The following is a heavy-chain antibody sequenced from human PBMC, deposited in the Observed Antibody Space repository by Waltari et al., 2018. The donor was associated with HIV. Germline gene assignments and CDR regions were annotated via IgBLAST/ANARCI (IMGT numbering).Heavy chain of an antibody. CDR3: ARARYCSSISCSYFDD. V-gene: IGHV3-7*01. CDR2: IKEDGSEK. Sequence: VRLVESGGGWVQTGGSVRFPCVVSALRFRGYWMSWVRQARGKGLEWVANIKEDGSEKYYVDSVKGRFTISRDNAKNSLYLQMNSLRAEDTAMYYCARARYCSSISCSYFDDWGQGTLVTVSS. J-gene: IGHJ4*02. D-gene: IGHD2-2*01. CDR1: ALRFRGYW.